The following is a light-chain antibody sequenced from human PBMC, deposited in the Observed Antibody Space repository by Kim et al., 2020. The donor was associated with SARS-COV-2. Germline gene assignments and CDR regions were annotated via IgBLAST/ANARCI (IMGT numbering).Light chain of an antibody. V-gene: IGKV1-12*01. J-gene: IGKJ4*01. CDR3: QRADSFPLG. Sequence: GSVGDRVTLTCRGSQDISSWLAWYQQKPGKAPKLLISAASSLQSGVPSRFSGSGSGTDFTLTISSLQPEDFASYYCQRADSFPLGFGGGTKVDIK. CDR1: QDISSW. CDR2: AAS.